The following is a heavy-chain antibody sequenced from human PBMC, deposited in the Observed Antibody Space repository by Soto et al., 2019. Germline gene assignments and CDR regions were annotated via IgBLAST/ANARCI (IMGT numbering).Heavy chain of an antibody. CDR2: IYPVDSNT. CDR1: GYSFTNYW. Sequence: GESLKISCKASGYSFTNYWIGWVRQMSGKGLEWMGVIYPVDSNTKFSPSFQGHVTISADKSISTAYLQWSSLKASDTAMYYCARSAVITGYYYYGMDVWGQGTKVTVSS. J-gene: IGHJ6*02. D-gene: IGHD2-21*01. CDR3: ARSAVITGYYYYGMDV. V-gene: IGHV5-51*01.